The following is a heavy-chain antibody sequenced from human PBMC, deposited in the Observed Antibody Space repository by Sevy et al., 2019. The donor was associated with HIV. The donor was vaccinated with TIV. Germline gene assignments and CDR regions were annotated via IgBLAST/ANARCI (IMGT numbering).Heavy chain of an antibody. CDR3: ARVDRGYYDKSAFDY. CDR1: GGSISSGNYY. CDR2: IYTSGST. V-gene: IGHV4-61*02. J-gene: IGHJ4*02. D-gene: IGHD3-22*01. Sequence: SETLSLTCTVSGGSISSGNYYWSWIRQPAGTGLEWIGRIYTSGSTNYNPSLKSRVTISVDTSKNQFSLKLSSVTAADTAVYYCARVDRGYYDKSAFDYWGQGTLVTVSS.